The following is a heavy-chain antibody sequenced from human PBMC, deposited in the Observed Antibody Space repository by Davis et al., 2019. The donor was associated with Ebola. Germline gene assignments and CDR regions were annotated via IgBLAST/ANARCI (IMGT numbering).Heavy chain of an antibody. Sequence: GESLKISCAASGFTFSDYYMSWIRQAPGKGLEWVSYISSSSSYTNYADSVKGRFTISRDNAKNSLYLQMNSLRAEDTAVYYCARSYCSSTSCRNFYYYYYGMDVWGQGTTVTVSS. V-gene: IGHV3-11*06. D-gene: IGHD2-2*01. CDR2: ISSSSSYT. CDR3: ARSYCSSTSCRNFYYYYYGMDV. J-gene: IGHJ6*02. CDR1: GFTFSDYY.